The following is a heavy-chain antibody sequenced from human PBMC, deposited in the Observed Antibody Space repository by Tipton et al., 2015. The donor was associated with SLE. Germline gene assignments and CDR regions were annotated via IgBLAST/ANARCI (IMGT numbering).Heavy chain of an antibody. D-gene: IGHD1-26*01. J-gene: IGHJ4*02. V-gene: IGHV4-59*12. CDR3: ARPSRGTRGRYFDY. CDR1: GGSISSYY. Sequence: PGLVKPSETLSLTCTVSGGSISSYYWSWIRQPPGKGLEWIGYIYYSGSTNYNPSLKSRVTISVDTSKNQFSLKLSSVTAADTAVYYCARPSRGTRGRYFDYWGQGTLVTVSS. CDR2: IYYSGST.